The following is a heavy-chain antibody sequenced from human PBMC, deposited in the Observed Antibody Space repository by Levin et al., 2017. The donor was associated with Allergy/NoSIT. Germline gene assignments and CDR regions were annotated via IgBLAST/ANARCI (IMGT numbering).Heavy chain of an antibody. D-gene: IGHD2-15*01. V-gene: IGHV4-34*01. CDR1: CGSFRGSY. CDR2: INHSGST. CDR3: ARDSCSTSSCDHPIDH. J-gene: IGHJ4*02. Sequence: SQTLSLPCAVYCGSFRGSYWSWIRPFPGKGLEWIGEINHSGSTNYNPSLKSRVTISVDTSKNQFSLKLNSVTAADTAVYYCARDSCSTSSCDHPIDHWGQGTLVTVSS.